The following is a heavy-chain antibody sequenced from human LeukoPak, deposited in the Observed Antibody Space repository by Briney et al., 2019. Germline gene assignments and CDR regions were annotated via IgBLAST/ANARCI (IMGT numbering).Heavy chain of an antibody. CDR1: GYTFTSYY. J-gene: IGHJ5*02. Sequence: RASVKVSCKASGYTFTSYYMHWVRQAPGQGLEWMGWINPNSGGTNYAQKFQGRVTMTRDTSISTAYMELSRLRSDDTAVYYCARVHPLWERFDPWGQGTLVTVSS. CDR3: ARVHPLWERFDP. V-gene: IGHV1-2*02. D-gene: IGHD1-26*01. CDR2: INPNSGGT.